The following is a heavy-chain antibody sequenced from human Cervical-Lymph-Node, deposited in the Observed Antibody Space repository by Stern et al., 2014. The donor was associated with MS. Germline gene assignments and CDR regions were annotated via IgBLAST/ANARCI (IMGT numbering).Heavy chain of an antibody. D-gene: IGHD5-18*01. CDR1: GYTFINYD. J-gene: IGHJ6*02. CDR2: MTPNNANT. CDR3: VRGGFSYGYGLDA. V-gene: IGHV1-8*01. Sequence: VQLVQSGSQVRKPGASVKVSCQALGYTFINYDIFWVRQATGQGLEWMGWMTPNNANTGHAQKFQGRVTMTRNTSISTAYMELSGLRSDDTAVYYCVRGGFSYGYGLDAWGQGTAVIVSS.